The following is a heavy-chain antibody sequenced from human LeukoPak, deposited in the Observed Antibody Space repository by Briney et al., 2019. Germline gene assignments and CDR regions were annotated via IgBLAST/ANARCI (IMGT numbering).Heavy chain of an antibody. CDR3: ARDSDFWSGYYYFDY. D-gene: IGHD3-3*01. V-gene: IGHV4-30-4*08. J-gene: IGHJ4*02. Sequence: SWVRQAPGKGLEWIGYIYYSGSTYYNPSLKSRATISVDTSKNQFSLKLSSVTAADTAVYYCARDSDFWSGYYYFDYWGQGTLVTVSS. CDR2: IYYSGST.